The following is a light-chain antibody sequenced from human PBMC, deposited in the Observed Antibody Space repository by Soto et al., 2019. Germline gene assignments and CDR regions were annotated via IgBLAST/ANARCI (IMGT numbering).Light chain of an antibody. CDR3: QQSFSAPRT. CDR2: DVS. V-gene: IGKV1-39*01. J-gene: IGKJ2*01. Sequence: DIQMTQSPSSLSASVGDRVTVTCRASQTIGRHLSWYQQKPGKAPKLLIYDVSSLPSGVPSRFSGDESGTDFTLTISGLQPDDFATYYCQQSFSAPRTFGQGTKLEIQ. CDR1: QTIGRH.